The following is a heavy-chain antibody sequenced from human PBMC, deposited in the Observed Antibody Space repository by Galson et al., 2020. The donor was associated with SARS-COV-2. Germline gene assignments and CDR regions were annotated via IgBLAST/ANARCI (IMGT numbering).Heavy chain of an antibody. CDR3: TTRPDILTGYYFDY. D-gene: IGHD3-9*01. CDR2: IKSKTDGGTT. CDR1: GFTFSNAW. J-gene: IGHJ4*02. Sequence: GGSLRLSCAASGFTFSNAWMSWVRQAPGKGLEWVGRIKSKTDGGTTDYAAPVKGRFTISRDDSKNTLYLQMNSLKTEDTAVYYCTTRPDILTGYYFDYWGQGTLVTVSS. V-gene: IGHV3-15*01.